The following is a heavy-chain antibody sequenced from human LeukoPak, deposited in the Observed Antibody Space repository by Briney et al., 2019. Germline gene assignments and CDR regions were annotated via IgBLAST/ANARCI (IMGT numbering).Heavy chain of an antibody. V-gene: IGHV3-74*01. CDR3: AELGITMIGGV. D-gene: IGHD3-10*02. CDR2: INGDGSST. J-gene: IGHJ6*04. Sequence: GGSLRLSCAASGFTFSSYWMHWIRQAPGKGLVWVSRINGDGSSTAYADSVKGRFTISRDNAKNSLYLQMNSLRAEDTAVYYCAELGITMIGGVWGKGTTVTISS. CDR1: GFTFSSYW.